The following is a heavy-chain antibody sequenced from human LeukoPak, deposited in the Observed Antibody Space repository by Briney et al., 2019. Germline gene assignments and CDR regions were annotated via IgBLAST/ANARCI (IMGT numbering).Heavy chain of an antibody. J-gene: IGHJ3*02. D-gene: IGHD3-10*01. CDR1: GFTFSSYE. CDR2: ISGGGGTI. Sequence: GGSLRLSCAASGFTFSSYEMNWVRQAPGKGLEWVSYISGGGGTIYYADSVKGRFTVSRDNAKNSLFLQMNSLRAEDTAVYYCVRDQYYGSGRLDIWGPGTRVTVSS. CDR3: VRDQYYGSGRLDI. V-gene: IGHV3-48*03.